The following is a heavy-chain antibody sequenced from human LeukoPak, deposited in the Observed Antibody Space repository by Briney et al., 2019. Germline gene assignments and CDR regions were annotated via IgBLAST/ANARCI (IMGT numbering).Heavy chain of an antibody. Sequence: PSETLSLTCAVYGGSFSGYYWSWIRQPPGKGLEWIGEINHSGTTNYNPSLKSRVTISLDTSKNQFSLKLSSVTAADTAVYYCARGWFYYGSRKADYFDYWGQGTLVTVSS. CDR1: GGSFSGYY. CDR3: ARGWFYYGSRKADYFDY. V-gene: IGHV4-34*01. CDR2: INHSGTT. J-gene: IGHJ4*02. D-gene: IGHD3-10*01.